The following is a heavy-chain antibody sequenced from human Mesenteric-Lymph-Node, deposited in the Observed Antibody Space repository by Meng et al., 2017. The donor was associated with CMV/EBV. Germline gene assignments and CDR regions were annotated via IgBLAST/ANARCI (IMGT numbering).Heavy chain of an antibody. V-gene: IGHV3-73*01. Sequence: GGSLRLSCAASGLTFSGSAMHWVRQASGKGLEWVGRIRSKANSYATAYAASVKGRFTISRDDSKNTAYLQMNSLKTEDTAVYYCTSLRLGYCSSTSCSTPKDYYYYGMDVWGQGTTVTVSS. D-gene: IGHD2-2*01. J-gene: IGHJ6*02. CDR1: GLTFSGSA. CDR3: TSLRLGYCSSTSCSTPKDYYYYGMDV. CDR2: IRSKANSYAT.